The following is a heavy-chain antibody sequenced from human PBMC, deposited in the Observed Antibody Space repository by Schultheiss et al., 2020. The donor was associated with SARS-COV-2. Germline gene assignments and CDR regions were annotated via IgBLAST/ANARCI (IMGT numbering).Heavy chain of an antibody. CDR1: QFTYIHFG. J-gene: IGHJ5*02. Sequence: GGSLRLSCVLSQFTYIHFGMQWVRQAPGKGLQWVSTISDSGGSTYYADSVKGRFTISRDNAKNTLYLQMNSLRAEDTAVYHCVKGGRDYFGSGSYLGWFDPWGQGTRVTVSS. V-gene: IGHV3-23*01. CDR2: ISDSGGST. CDR3: VKGGRDYFGSGSYLGWFDP. D-gene: IGHD3-10*01.